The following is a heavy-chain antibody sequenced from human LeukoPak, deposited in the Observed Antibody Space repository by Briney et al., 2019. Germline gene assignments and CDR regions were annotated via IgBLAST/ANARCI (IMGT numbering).Heavy chain of an antibody. CDR2: INPSGDST. Sequence: ASVKVSCKASGYTFTSYYMHWVRQAPGQGLEWMGIINPSGDSTSYAQKFQGRVTMTRDMSTSTVYMELSSLRSEDTAVYYCARAYYDFWSGYYGGNWFDPWGQGTLVTVSS. CDR1: GYTFTSYY. V-gene: IGHV1-46*01. CDR3: ARAYYDFWSGYYGGNWFDP. D-gene: IGHD3-3*01. J-gene: IGHJ5*02.